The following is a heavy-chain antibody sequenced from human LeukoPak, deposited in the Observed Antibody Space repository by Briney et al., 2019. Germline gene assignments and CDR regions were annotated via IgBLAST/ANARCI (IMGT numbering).Heavy chain of an antibody. CDR1: GGTFSSYA. D-gene: IGHD6-19*01. J-gene: IGHJ4*02. CDR2: IIPILGIA. V-gene: IGHV1-69*04. Sequence: SVKVSCKASGGTFSSYAIIWVRQAPGQGLEWMGRIIPILGIANYAQKFQGRVTITADKSTSTAYMELSSLRSEDTAVYYCARAGSSGWYDYWGQGTLVTVSS. CDR3: ARAGSSGWYDY.